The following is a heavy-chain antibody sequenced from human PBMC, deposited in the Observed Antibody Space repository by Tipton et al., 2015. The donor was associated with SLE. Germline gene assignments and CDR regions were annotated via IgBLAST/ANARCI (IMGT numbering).Heavy chain of an antibody. CDR1: GGSISSSSYY. CDR3: ARVGCSGGSCYVDY. D-gene: IGHD2-15*01. CDR2: IYYSGST. V-gene: IGHV4-39*07. Sequence: TLSLTCTVSGGSISSSSYYWGWIRQPPGKGLEWIGGIYYSGSTYYNPSLKSRVTISVDTSKNQFSLKLSSVTAADTAVYYCARVGCSGGSCYVDYWGQGTLVTVSS. J-gene: IGHJ4*02.